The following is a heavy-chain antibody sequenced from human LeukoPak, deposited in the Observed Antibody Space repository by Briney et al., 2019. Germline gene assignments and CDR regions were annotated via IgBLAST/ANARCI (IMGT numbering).Heavy chain of an antibody. CDR1: GGSFSGYY. J-gene: IGHJ5*02. CDR3: ARGVVVVPAEWFDP. CDR2: INHSGST. V-gene: IGHV4-34*01. D-gene: IGHD2-2*01. Sequence: SETLSLTCAVYGGSFSGYYWRWIRQPPGKGLEWIGEINHSGSTNYNPSLKSRVTISVDTSKNQFSLKLSSVTAADTAVYYCARGVVVVPAEWFDPWGQGTLVTVSS.